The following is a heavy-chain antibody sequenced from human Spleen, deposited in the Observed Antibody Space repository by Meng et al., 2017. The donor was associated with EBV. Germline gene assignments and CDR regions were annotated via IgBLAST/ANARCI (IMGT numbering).Heavy chain of an antibody. CDR3: AGGSERGFTPDY. CDR1: VGPFSSDA. D-gene: IGHD3-10*01. J-gene: IGHJ4*02. Sequence: GASWGGVTRPGASLEGPFKTPVGPFSSDAITWERQASGELLEWMGWMYPNSDNTGYALTSNTSISTAYMDLSNLRSEDTAVYYCAGGSERGFTPDYWGQGTLVTVSS. V-gene: IGHV1-8*02. CDR2: MYPNSDNT.